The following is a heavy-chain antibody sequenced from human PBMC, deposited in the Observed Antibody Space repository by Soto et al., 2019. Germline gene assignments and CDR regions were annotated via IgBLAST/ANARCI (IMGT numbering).Heavy chain of an antibody. CDR1: GVTFSNYA. CDR3: AKQRADYGGGADTFYFDS. Sequence: EVQLLESGGGLVQPGGSLRLSCTVSGVTFSNYAMNWVRQAPGKGLEWVSSLSGSGGTTYYADSVKGRFIISRDNSKNTLYLLMNSLRAEDTALYYCAKQRADYGGGADTFYFDSWGQGALVTVSS. D-gene: IGHD3-10*01. V-gene: IGHV3-23*01. CDR2: LSGSGGTT. J-gene: IGHJ4*02.